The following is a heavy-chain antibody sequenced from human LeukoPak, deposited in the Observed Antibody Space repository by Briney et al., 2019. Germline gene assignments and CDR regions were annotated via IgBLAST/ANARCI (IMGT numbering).Heavy chain of an antibody. CDR1: GGSISSYY. V-gene: IGHV4-59*08. J-gene: IGHJ4*02. CDR3: ARKYYYDSSGYYYDY. CDR2: IYYSGST. D-gene: IGHD3-22*01. Sequence: SETLSLTCTVSGGSISSYYWSWIRQPPGKGLEWIGYIYYSGSTYYNPSLKSRVTISVDTSKNQFSLKLSSVTAADTAVYYCARKYYYDSSGYYYDYWGQGTLVTVSS.